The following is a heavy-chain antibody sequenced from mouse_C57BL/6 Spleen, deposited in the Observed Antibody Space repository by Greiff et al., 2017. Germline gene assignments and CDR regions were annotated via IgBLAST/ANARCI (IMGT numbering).Heavy chain of an antibody. V-gene: IGHV1-69*01. CDR3: ARPSYDGYYGYFDV. CDR1: GYTFTSYW. J-gene: IGHJ1*03. Sequence: QLQQPGAELVMPGASVKLSCKASGYTFTSYWMHWVKQRPGQGLEWIGEIDPSDSYTNYNQKFKGKSTLTVDKSSSTAYMQLSSLTSEDSAVYYCARPSYDGYYGYFDVWGTGTTVTVSS. D-gene: IGHD2-3*01. CDR2: IDPSDSYT.